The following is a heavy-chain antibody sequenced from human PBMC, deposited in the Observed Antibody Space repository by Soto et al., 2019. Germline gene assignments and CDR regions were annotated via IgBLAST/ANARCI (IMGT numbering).Heavy chain of an antibody. J-gene: IGHJ6*02. Sequence: PVGSLRLSCAASPFTFSSYWLSWVRQAPGKGLEWVATIKQDGSENYYVDSVKGRFTISRDNAKNSLYLQMSSLRADDTAVYYCARDGPFISVAAPAFQYAMDVWGQGTTVTVSS. CDR1: PFTFSSYW. CDR3: ARDGPFISVAAPAFQYAMDV. CDR2: IKQDGSEN. V-gene: IGHV3-7*03. D-gene: IGHD6-19*01.